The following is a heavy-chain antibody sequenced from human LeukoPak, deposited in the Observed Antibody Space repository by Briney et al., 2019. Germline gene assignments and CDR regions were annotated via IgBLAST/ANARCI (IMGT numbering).Heavy chain of an antibody. V-gene: IGHV3-21*01. CDR3: ARDYCSSTSCWA. J-gene: IGHJ4*02. CDR2: ISSSSSYI. Sequence: GGSLRLSCAASGFTFSSYSMNWVRQAPGKGLEWVSSISSSSSYIYYADSVKGRFTISRDNAKNSLYLQMNSLRAEDTAVYYCARDYCSSTSCWAWGQGTLVTVSS. CDR1: GFTFSSYS. D-gene: IGHD2-2*01.